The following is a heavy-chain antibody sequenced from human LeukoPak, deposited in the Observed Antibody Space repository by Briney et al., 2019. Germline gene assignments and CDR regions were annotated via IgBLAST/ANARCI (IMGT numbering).Heavy chain of an antibody. J-gene: IGHJ4*02. D-gene: IGHD3-10*01. CDR3: ARDPGYYGSGSYLN. CDR1: GFTFSGYW. Sequence: GGSLRLSCVASGFTFSGYWVTWVRQAPGKGLEWVANIKQDGSEKYYVDSVKGRFTISRDNTKNSLYLQMNGLRAEDTATYYCARDPGYYGSGSYLNWGQGTLVTVSS. V-gene: IGHV3-7*01. CDR2: IKQDGSEK.